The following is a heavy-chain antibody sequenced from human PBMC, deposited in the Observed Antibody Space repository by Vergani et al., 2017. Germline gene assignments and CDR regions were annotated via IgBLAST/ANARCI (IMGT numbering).Heavy chain of an antibody. V-gene: IGHV3-7*01. CDR3: AREGRRDIVATISYYFDY. D-gene: IGHD5-12*01. CDR2: IKQDGSEK. CDR1: GFTFSSYA. Sequence: EVQLLESGGGLVQPGGSLRLSCAASGFTFSSYAMSWVRQAPGKGLEWVANIKQDGSEKYYVDSVKGRFTISRDNAKNSLYLQMNSLRAEDTAVYYCAREGRRDIVATISYYFDYWGQGTLVTVSS. J-gene: IGHJ4*02.